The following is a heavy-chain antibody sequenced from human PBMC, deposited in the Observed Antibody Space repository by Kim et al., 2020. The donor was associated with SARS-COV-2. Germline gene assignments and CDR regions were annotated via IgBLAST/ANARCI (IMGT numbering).Heavy chain of an antibody. CDR3: ARRGSGPFDY. D-gene: IGHD3-3*01. CDR2: IYFTGTT. CDR1: GGSTRNVSSY. J-gene: IGHJ4*02. V-gene: IGHV4-39*01. Sequence: SETLSLTCTVSGGSTRNVSSYWNWIRQPPGKGLEWIGRIYFTGTTYYNPSLKSRVTISIDTSKNQFSLSLNAVTAADTAVYYCARRGSGPFDYWVQGTLVTVSS.